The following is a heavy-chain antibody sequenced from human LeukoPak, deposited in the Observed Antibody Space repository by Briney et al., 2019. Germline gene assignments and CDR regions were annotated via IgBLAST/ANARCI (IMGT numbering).Heavy chain of an antibody. CDR3: ASWGDGFDI. J-gene: IGHJ3*02. CDR1: GFTFSRYR. D-gene: IGHD7-27*01. CDR2: ISTSSSST. V-gene: IGHV3-21*05. Sequence: GGSLRLSCGASGFTFSRYRINWVRQPPRQGQEWDSYISTSSSSTYYTDSVKGRLTISRDNAKNPLYPQMNRLRDEDAAVSSCASWGDGFDIWGQGTMVTVSS.